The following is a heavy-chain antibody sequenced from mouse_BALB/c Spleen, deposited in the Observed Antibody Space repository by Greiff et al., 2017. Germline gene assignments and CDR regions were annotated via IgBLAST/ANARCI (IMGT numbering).Heavy chain of an antibody. D-gene: IGHD1-1*01. J-gene: IGHJ2*01. CDR1: GFTFSSFG. CDR3: ARYYGSPYYFDY. CDR2: ISSGSSTI. Sequence: EVQLVESGGGLVQPGGSRKLSCAASGFTFSSFGMHWVRQAPEKGLEWVAYISSGSSTIYYADTVKGRFTISRDNPKNTLFLQMTSLRSEDTAMYYCARYYGSPYYFDYWGQGTTLTVSS. V-gene: IGHV5-17*02.